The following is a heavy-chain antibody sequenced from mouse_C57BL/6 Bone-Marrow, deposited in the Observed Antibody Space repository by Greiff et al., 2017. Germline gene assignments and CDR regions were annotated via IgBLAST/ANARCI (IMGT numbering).Heavy chain of an antibody. CDR3: ARDGSMDY. CDR2: ISGGGGNT. J-gene: IGHJ4*01. Sequence: DVKLVESGGGLVKPGGSLKLSCAASGFTFSSYTMSWVRQTPEKRLEWVATISGGGGNTYYPDSVKGRFTISRDNAKNTLYLQMSSLRSEDTALYYCARDGSMDYWGQGTSVTVSS. V-gene: IGHV5-9*01. D-gene: IGHD1-1*01. CDR1: GFTFSSYT.